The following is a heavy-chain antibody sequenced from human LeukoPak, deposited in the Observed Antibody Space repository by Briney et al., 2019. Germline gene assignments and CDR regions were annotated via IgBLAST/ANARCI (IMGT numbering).Heavy chain of an antibody. CDR1: GYTFTSYG. CDR3: ARVVVSDYYDSSGYGY. V-gene: IGHV1-18*01. D-gene: IGHD3-22*01. J-gene: IGHJ4*02. Sequence: ASVKVSCKASGYTFTSYGISWVRQAPGRGLEWMGWISAYNGNTNYAQKLQGRVTMTTDTSTSTAYMELRSLRSDDTAVYYCARVVVSDYYDSSGYGYWGQGTLVTVSS. CDR2: ISAYNGNT.